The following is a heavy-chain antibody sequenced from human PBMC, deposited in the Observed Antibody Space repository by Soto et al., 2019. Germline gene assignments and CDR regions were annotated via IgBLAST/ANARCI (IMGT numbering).Heavy chain of an antibody. Sequence: QVQLVQSGAEVKKPGASVKVSCKASGYTFTSYGISWVRQAPGQGLAWMGWISAYNGNTNYAQKLQGRVTMTTDTSTSTAYIERRSRRSDDTAVYYCARDTPAVAGLFYSYYGMDVWGQGTTVTVSS. CDR2: ISAYNGNT. CDR1: GYTFTSYG. D-gene: IGHD6-19*01. CDR3: ARDTPAVAGLFYSYYGMDV. J-gene: IGHJ6*02. V-gene: IGHV1-18*04.